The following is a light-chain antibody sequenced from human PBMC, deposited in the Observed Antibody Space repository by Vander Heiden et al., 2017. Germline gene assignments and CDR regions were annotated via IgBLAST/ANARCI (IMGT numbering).Light chain of an antibody. Sequence: DIQMTQSPSSLSASVGDRVTITCRASQSISSYLNWYQQKPGKAPKLLIDAASSLQSGVPSRFSGSGSGTDFTLTISRLQPEDFATYYCQQSYSTPGTFGQGTKVEIK. CDR2: AAS. J-gene: IGKJ1*01. CDR3: QQSYSTPGT. V-gene: IGKV1-39*01. CDR1: QSISSY.